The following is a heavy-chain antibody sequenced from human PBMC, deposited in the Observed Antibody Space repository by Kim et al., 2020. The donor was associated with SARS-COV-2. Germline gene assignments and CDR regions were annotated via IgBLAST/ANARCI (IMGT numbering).Heavy chain of an antibody. CDR1: GFTFSSYS. J-gene: IGHJ6*02. D-gene: IGHD1-26*01. CDR2: ISSSSSSI. CDR3: AGGWEPYYYYGMYV. Sequence: GGSLRLSCAASGFTFSSYSMNWVRQAPGKGLEWVSSISSSSSSIYYADSVKGRITISRDNAKNSLYLQINRLRAEDTAEYYCAGGWEPYYYYGMYVWGQG. V-gene: IGHV3-21*01.